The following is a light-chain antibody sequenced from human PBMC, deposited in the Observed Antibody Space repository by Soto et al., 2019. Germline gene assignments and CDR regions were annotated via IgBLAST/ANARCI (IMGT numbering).Light chain of an antibody. V-gene: IGKV3-15*01. J-gene: IGKJ4*01. Sequence: VLTQSQSTLSVSPGESAPLSCRASHSVGINLAWYQQNPGQAPRLLIYDASTRATGVPARFSGSGSATQFTLTISSLQPEDFGFYYCQQYKQWPVAFGGGTKVDIK. CDR1: HSVGIN. CDR2: DAS. CDR3: QQYKQWPVA.